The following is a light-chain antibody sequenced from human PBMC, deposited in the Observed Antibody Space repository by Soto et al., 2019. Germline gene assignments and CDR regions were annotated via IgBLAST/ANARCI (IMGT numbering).Light chain of an antibody. V-gene: IGLV1-44*01. J-gene: IGLJ2*01. Sequence: QSVLTQPHSASGTPGQRVTMSCSGSSSNIGSNTVNWYQQLPGTAPKLLIYSNNQRPSRVPDRFSGSKSGTSASLAISWLLSEDEADYYCSTWDDSLSALVVFGGGTKLTVL. CDR2: SNN. CDR3: STWDDSLSALVV. CDR1: SSNIGSNT.